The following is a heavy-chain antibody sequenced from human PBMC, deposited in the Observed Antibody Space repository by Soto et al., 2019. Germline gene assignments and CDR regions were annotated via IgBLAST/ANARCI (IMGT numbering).Heavy chain of an antibody. V-gene: IGHV1-69*13. CDR2: IIPIFGTA. D-gene: IGHD2-8*01. CDR3: AFEWVNSYFDY. Sequence: ASVNVSCKSSGGTFSSYAISWVRQAPGQGLEWMGGIIPIFGTANYAQKFQGRVTITADESTSTAYMELSSLRSEDTAVYYCAFEWVNSYFDYWGQGTLVTVSS. CDR1: GGTFSSYA. J-gene: IGHJ4*02.